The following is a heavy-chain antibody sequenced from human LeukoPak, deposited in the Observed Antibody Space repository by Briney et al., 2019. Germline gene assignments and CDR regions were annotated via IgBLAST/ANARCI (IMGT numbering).Heavy chain of an antibody. V-gene: IGHV4-38-2*01. J-gene: IGHJ4*02. Sequence: PSETLSLTCAVSGYSINSGYCWGWIRQPPGKGLEWIGSIYHSGSTYYNPSLKSRVTISVDTSKNQFSLKLSSVTAADTAVYYCARVATTTIPPQRPFDYWGQGTLVTVSS. CDR3: ARVATTTIPPQRPFDY. CDR2: IYHSGST. D-gene: IGHD5-12*01. CDR1: GYSINSGYC.